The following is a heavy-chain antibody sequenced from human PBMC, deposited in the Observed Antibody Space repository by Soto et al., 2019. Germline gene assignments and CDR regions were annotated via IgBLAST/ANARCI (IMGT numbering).Heavy chain of an antibody. V-gene: IGHV4-31*03. CDR1: GGSISSGGYY. Sequence: QVQLQESGPGLVKPSQTLSLTCTVSGGSISSGGYYWSWIRQHPGKGLEWFGYIYYSGGTYYNPSLKSRVXXXVXXSKNQFSLKLSSVTAADTAVYYCARWPQLEPRFDYWGRGTLVTVSS. J-gene: IGHJ4*02. CDR3: ARWPQLEPRFDY. CDR2: IYYSGGT. D-gene: IGHD1-1*01.